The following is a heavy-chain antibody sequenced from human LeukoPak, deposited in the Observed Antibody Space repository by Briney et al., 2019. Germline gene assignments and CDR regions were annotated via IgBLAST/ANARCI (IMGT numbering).Heavy chain of an antibody. CDR2: INPSGGST. D-gene: IGHD6-19*01. V-gene: IGHV1-46*01. J-gene: IGHJ6*02. CDR1: GYTFTSYY. Sequence: ASVKVSCKASGYTFTSYYMHWVRQAPGQGLEWMGIINPSGGSTSYAQKFQGRVTMTGDTSTSTVYMELSSLRSEDTAVYYCARQIAVAGTHYYYGMDVWGQGTTVTVSS. CDR3: ARQIAVAGTHYYYGMDV.